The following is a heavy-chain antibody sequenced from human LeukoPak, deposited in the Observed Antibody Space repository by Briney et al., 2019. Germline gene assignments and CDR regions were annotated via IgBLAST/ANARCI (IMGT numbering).Heavy chain of an antibody. CDR2: ISGSGGST. Sequence: PVTSLRFSCAASGFAFSRHAMTWVRQAPGKGLEWVSAISGSGGSTYYADSVKGRFTISRDNSKNTLYLQIISLRAEDTAVYYCAKSPRYCSSTSCPLDYWGLGTLVTVSS. D-gene: IGHD2-2*01. CDR1: GFAFSRHA. CDR3: AKSPRYCSSTSCPLDY. J-gene: IGHJ4*02. V-gene: IGHV3-23*01.